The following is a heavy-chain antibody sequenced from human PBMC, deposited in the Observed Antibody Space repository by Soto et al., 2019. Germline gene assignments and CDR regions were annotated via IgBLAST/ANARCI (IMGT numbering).Heavy chain of an antibody. V-gene: IGHV1-2*04. CDR1: GYTFTGYY. J-gene: IGHJ6*02. CDR3: ARAQRGYSGYDYYYYGMDV. Sequence: SVKVSCKASGYTFTGYYMHWVRQAPGQGLEWMGWINPNSGGTNYAQKFQGWVTMTRDTSISTAYMELSRLRSDDTAVYYCARAQRGYSGYDYYYYGMDVWGQGTTVTVSS. CDR2: INPNSGGT. D-gene: IGHD5-12*01.